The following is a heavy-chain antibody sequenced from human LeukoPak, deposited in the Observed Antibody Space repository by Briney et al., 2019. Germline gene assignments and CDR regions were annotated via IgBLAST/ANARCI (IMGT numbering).Heavy chain of an antibody. V-gene: IGHV1-46*01. D-gene: IGHD1-26*01. Sequence: ASVKVSCKASGYTFTNYDIHWVRQAPGQGLECMGIINPSGGSTSYAQKFQGRVTMTRDMSTSTVYMELSSLSSEDTAVYYCARGGVGATTYVWFDPWGQGTLVTVSS. J-gene: IGHJ5*02. CDR3: ARGGVGATTYVWFDP. CDR2: INPSGGST. CDR1: GYTFTNYD.